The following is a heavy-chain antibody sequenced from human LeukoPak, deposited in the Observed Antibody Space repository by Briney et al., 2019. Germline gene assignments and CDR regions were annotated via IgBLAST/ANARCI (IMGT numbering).Heavy chain of an antibody. CDR3: AKLGKTENHYGSGRFSYYYYMDV. CDR1: GFTFTTYW. D-gene: IGHD3-10*01. J-gene: IGHJ6*03. V-gene: IGHV3-7*01. Sequence: PGESLRLSCAASGFTFTTYWMSWVRQLPGKGLEWVANINQDGTEKYYVDSVKGRFTISRDNAKNTLYLQMNSLRAEDTAVYYCAKLGKTENHYGSGRFSYYYYMDVWGKGTTVTISS. CDR2: INQDGTEK.